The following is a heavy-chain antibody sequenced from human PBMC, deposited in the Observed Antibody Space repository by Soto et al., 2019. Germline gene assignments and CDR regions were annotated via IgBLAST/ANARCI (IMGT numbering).Heavy chain of an antibody. CDR3: VRGYCSGGSCEALDY. Sequence: SVKVSCRASGYTFTSYGISCVRQAPGQGLEWMGWISAYNGNTNYAQKLQGRVTMTTDTSTTTAYMELRSLRSDDTAVYYCVRGYCSGGSCEALDYWGQGTRVTVSS. V-gene: IGHV1-18*04. D-gene: IGHD2-15*01. CDR2: ISAYNGNT. J-gene: IGHJ4*02. CDR1: GYTFTSYG.